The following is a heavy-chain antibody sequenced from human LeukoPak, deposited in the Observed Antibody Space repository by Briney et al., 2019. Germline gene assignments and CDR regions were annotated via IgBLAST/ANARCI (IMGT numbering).Heavy chain of an antibody. Sequence: ASETLSLTCTVSGGSISSYYWSWIRQPPGKGLEWIGYIYYSGSTNYNPSLKSRVTISVDTSKNQFSLKLSSVPAADTAVYYCARGRTVTTQPGYYYYYMDVWGKGTTVTVSS. CDR3: ARGRTVTTQPGYYYYYMDV. V-gene: IGHV4-59*01. J-gene: IGHJ6*03. CDR2: IYYSGST. D-gene: IGHD4-17*01. CDR1: GGSISSYY.